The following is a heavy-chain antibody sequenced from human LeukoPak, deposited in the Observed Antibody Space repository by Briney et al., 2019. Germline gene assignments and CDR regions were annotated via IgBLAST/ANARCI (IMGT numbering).Heavy chain of an antibody. J-gene: IGHJ4*02. Sequence: SVKVSCKASGGTFSSYAISWVRQAPGQGLEWMGRIIPIFGIANYAQKFQGRVTMTRNTSITTAYMELSSLTSEDTVVYYCARETTISPYSFDYWGLGSQVTVSP. V-gene: IGHV1-69*04. CDR2: IIPIFGIA. D-gene: IGHD3-9*01. CDR1: GGTFSSYA. CDR3: ARETTISPYSFDY.